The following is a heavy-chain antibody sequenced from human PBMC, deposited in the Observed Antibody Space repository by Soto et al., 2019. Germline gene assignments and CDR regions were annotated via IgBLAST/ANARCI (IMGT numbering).Heavy chain of an antibody. CDR1: GQSFSGHS. CDR2: INESGST. J-gene: IGHJ4*02. Sequence: QVQLQQWGAGLVKPSETLSLSCAVYGQSFSGHSWAWIRQSPGKGLEWIGEINESGSTYYNPSLKGRVTISADTSKNQVSLKLSSVGAADTAVYFCARGSGIVALPGELEDVNYDYWGQGTLVNVSS. V-gene: IGHV4-34*01. CDR3: ARGSGIVALPGELEDVNYDY. D-gene: IGHD1-1*01.